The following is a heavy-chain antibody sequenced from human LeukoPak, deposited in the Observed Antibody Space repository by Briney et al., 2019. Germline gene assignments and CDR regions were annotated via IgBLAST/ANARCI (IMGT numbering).Heavy chain of an antibody. Sequence: PGGSLRLSCVSSGFTFAKVWMNWVRQAPGKDLEWVGRIKTNADGEPTDYAAPVEGRFVISRDDSKKTLYLEMNSLRVDDTALYFCTMGIDDGGGYWGQGTMVTVSS. CDR2: IKTNADGEPT. V-gene: IGHV3-15*07. J-gene: IGHJ4*02. CDR3: TMGIDDGGGY. D-gene: IGHD1-1*01. CDR1: GFTFAKVW.